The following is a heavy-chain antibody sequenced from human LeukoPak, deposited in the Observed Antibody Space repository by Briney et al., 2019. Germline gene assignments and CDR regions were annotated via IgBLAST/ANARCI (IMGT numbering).Heavy chain of an antibody. Sequence: GGSLRLSCAASGFTFSSYGMNWVRQAPGKGLEWVSAISGSGSSTHYADSVKGRFTISRDSSKNTLYLQMNSLRAEDTAVYYCAKATSYCGGDCQFYFDYWGQGTLVTVSS. V-gene: IGHV3-23*01. J-gene: IGHJ4*02. D-gene: IGHD2-21*02. CDR3: AKATSYCGGDCQFYFDY. CDR2: ISGSGSST. CDR1: GFTFSSYG.